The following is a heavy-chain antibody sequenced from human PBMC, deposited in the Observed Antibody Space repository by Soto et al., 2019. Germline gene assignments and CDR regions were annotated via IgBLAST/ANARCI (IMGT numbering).Heavy chain of an antibody. CDR1: GRILSDYH. J-gene: IGHJ6*02. CDR2: IRRKANSYTT. Sequence: RRSGAPCGRILSDYHVDSVRQNPRKGLEWVGRIRRKANSYTTEYAASVKGRFTISRDDSKNSLYLQMNSLKSEDTAVYYCAMLGGWSGGSSGMDVWGQGTTVTVSS. CDR3: AMLGGWSGGSSGMDV. D-gene: IGHD6-19*01. V-gene: IGHV3-72*01.